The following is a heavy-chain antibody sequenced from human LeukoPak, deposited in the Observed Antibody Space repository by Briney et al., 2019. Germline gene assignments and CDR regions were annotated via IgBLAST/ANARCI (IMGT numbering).Heavy chain of an antibody. D-gene: IGHD6-19*01. CDR2: IKQDGSAK. Sequence: GGSLRLSCAASGFTFSNYWMNWVRQAPGKGLEWLANIKQDGSAKYYVDSAKGRFTISRDNAKNSLYLQMNSLGAEDTAVYYCARTIREQWLTIDYWGQGTLVTFSS. V-gene: IGHV3-7*04. CDR3: ARTIREQWLTIDY. CDR1: GFTFSNYW. J-gene: IGHJ4*02.